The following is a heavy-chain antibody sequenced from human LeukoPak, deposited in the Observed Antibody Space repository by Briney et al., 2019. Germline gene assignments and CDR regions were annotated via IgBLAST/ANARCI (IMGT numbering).Heavy chain of an antibody. CDR1: VGPISRYY. CDR3: ARLSYYDSSGLPDY. D-gene: IGHD3-22*01. V-gene: IGHV4-59*08. CDR2: IYYSGSN. J-gene: IGHJ4*02. Sequence: SETLSLTCTLSVGPISRYYWRWMRQSAGKGLEWIGYIYYSGSNNYNPSLKSRVTISVDTSKIQFSLKLSSVTAADTAVYYCARLSYYDSSGLPDYWGQGTLVTVSS.